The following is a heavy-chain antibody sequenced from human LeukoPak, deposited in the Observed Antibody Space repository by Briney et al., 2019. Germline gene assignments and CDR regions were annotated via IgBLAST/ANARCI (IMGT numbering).Heavy chain of an antibody. D-gene: IGHD6-19*01. Sequence: ASVKVSCKASGYTFTSYYMHWVRQAPGQGLEWMGIINPSGGSTSYAQKFQGRVTMTADTSTDTAYMELSSLRAEDTAVYYCATIIVVADGFDYWGQGTLVTVSS. V-gene: IGHV1-46*01. J-gene: IGHJ4*02. CDR1: GYTFTSYY. CDR2: INPSGGST. CDR3: ATIIVVADGFDY.